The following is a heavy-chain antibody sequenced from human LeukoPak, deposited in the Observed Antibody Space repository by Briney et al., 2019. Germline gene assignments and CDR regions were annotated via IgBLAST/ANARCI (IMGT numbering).Heavy chain of an antibody. Sequence: GSLRLSCAASGFTFNTYAMSWVRQAPGKGLEWVSTISGSGVNTYYADSVKGRFTISRDNSKNTLYLQMNSLRAEDTAVYSCAKDPRTYYYDSSGYSYWGQGTMVTVSS. CDR3: AKDPRTYYYDSSGYSY. D-gene: IGHD3-22*01. CDR1: GFTFNTYA. V-gene: IGHV3-23*01. CDR2: ISGSGVNT. J-gene: IGHJ3*01.